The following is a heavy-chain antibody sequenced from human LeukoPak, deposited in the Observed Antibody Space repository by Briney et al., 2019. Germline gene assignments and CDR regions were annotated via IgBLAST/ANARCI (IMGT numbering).Heavy chain of an antibody. CDR3: THYGSGSYSTDY. D-gene: IGHD3-10*01. Sequence: GGSLRLSCAASGLTFSGADMHWVRQASGKGLEWVGRIRSKANRYATAYAASVTGRFTISRDDSKNTAYLQLNSLKTEDTAVYYCTHYGSGSYSTDYWGQGTLVTVSS. CDR2: IRSKANRYAT. CDR1: GLTFSGAD. J-gene: IGHJ4*02. V-gene: IGHV3-73*01.